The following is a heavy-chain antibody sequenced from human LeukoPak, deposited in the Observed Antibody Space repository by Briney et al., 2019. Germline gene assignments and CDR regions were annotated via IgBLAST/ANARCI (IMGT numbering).Heavy chain of an antibody. D-gene: IGHD1-26*01. Sequence: GRSLRLSCAASGFTFDDYAMHWVRQAPGKGLEWVSGISWNSGSIGYADSVKGRFTISRDNSKNTLYLQMNSLRAEDTAVYYCARDPVNSGSYFTNFDYWGQGTLVTVSS. CDR2: ISWNSGSI. V-gene: IGHV3-9*01. CDR1: GFTFDDYA. J-gene: IGHJ4*02. CDR3: ARDPVNSGSYFTNFDY.